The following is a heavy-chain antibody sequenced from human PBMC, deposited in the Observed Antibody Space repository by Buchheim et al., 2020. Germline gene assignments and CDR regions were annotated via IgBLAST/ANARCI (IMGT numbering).Heavy chain of an antibody. J-gene: IGHJ3*02. D-gene: IGHD6-19*01. CDR1: GFTFSSYA. CDR2: ISGSGGST. Sequence: EVQLLESGGGLVQPGGSLRLSCAASGFTFSSYAMSWVRQAPGKGLEWVSAISGSGGSTYYADSVKGRSTISRDNSKNTLYLQMNSLRAEDTAVYYCAKDSTFSSGWNKGDAFDIWGQGT. CDR3: AKDSTFSSGWNKGDAFDI. V-gene: IGHV3-23*01.